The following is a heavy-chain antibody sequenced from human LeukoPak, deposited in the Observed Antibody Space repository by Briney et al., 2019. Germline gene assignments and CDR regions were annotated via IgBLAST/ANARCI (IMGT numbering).Heavy chain of an antibody. CDR1: GDSITSGGYY. V-gene: IGHV4-31*03. CDR3: ARDVLR. CDR2: IYKTGST. Sequence: SETLSLTCTVSGDSITSGGYYWSWIRQRPGKGLEWIGYIYKTGSTYYNPPLKSRVTMSVDTSRNQFSLKLNSVTAADTAVYYCARDVLRWGQGTLVTVSS. J-gene: IGHJ4*02.